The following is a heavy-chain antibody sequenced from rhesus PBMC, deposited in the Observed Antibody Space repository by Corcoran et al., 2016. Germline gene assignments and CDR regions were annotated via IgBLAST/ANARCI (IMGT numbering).Heavy chain of an antibody. V-gene: IGHV4S10*01. CDR2: IYCSSTST. D-gene: IGHD5-24*01. CDR3: ARDPYSGYSYAYFDY. J-gene: IGHJ4*01. Sequence: QLQLQESGPGLVKPSETLSVTCAVSGGSISDSYRWSWIRPPPGKGLEWICDIYCSSTSTSYNPSLKSRVTLSKDTSKNQFSLKLSSVTAADTAVYYCARDPYSGYSYAYFDYWGQGVLVTVSS. CDR1: GGSISDSYR.